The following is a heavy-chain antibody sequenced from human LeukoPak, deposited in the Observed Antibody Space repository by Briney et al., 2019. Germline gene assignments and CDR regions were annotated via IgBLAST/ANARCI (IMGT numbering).Heavy chain of an antibody. CDR1: GYTFTSYD. CDR2: MNPNSGNT. CDR3: AREHRGLEGY. J-gene: IGHJ4*02. V-gene: IGHV1-8*01. Sequence: GASVKVSCKASGYTFTSYDINWVRQATGQGLEWMGWMNPNSGNTGDAQKFQGRVTMTRNTSISTAYMEPSSLRSEDTAVYYCAREHRGLEGYWGQGTLVTVSS. D-gene: IGHD3/OR15-3a*01.